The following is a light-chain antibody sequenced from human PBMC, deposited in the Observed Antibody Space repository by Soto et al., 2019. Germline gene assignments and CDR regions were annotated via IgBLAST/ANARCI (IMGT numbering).Light chain of an antibody. CDR3: SSYAGSNNYV. CDR2: EIS. Sequence: QSALTQPPSASGSPGQSVTISCTGTSSDIGTYNFVSWYQRHPGRAPKLMIYEISKRPSGVPDRFSGSKSGNTASLTVSGLQADDEADYYCSSYAGSNNYVFGTGTKLTVL. V-gene: IGLV2-8*01. J-gene: IGLJ1*01. CDR1: SSDIGTYNF.